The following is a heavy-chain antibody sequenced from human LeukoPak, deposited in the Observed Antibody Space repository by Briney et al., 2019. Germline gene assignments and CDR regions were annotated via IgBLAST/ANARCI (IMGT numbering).Heavy chain of an antibody. Sequence: GGSLRLSCAASGFTVSSNYMSWVRQAPGKGLEWVSVIYSGGSTYYADSVKGRFTISRDNSKNTLYLQMNSLRAEDTAVYYCARKAVFLPRPGGLNYYYYYGMDVWGQGTTVTVSS. CDR3: ARKAVFLPRPGGLNYYYYYGMDV. CDR2: IYSGGST. CDR1: GFTVSSNY. D-gene: IGHD6-6*01. V-gene: IGHV3-53*01. J-gene: IGHJ6*02.